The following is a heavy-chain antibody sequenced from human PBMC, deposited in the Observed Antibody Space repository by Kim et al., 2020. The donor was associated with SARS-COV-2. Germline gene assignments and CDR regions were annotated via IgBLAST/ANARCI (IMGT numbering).Heavy chain of an antibody. CDR1: GFTFSSYA. D-gene: IGHD3-10*01. V-gene: IGHV3-23*01. Sequence: GGSLRLSCVASGFTFSSYAMSWVRQAPGKGLEWVSAISGSGGSTYYADSVKGRFTISRDNSKNTLYLQMNSLRAEDTAVYYCAKAFYGSGSSLFDYWGQGTLVTVSS. CDR2: ISGSGGST. J-gene: IGHJ4*02. CDR3: AKAFYGSGSSLFDY.